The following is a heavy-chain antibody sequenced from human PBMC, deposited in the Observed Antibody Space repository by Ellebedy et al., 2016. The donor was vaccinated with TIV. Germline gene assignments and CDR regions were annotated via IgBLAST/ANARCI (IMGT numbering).Heavy chain of an antibody. CDR1: EYTFTSYA. CDR3: ASYCVWGSYRLAYFDL. D-gene: IGHD3-16*02. Sequence: ASVKVSCKASEYTFTSYAMHWVRQAPGQRLEWMGWINAGNGNTKYSQKFQGRVTITRDTSASTAYMELSSLRSEDTAVYYCASYCVWGSYRLAYFDLWGRGTLVTVSS. J-gene: IGHJ2*01. V-gene: IGHV1-3*01. CDR2: INAGNGNT.